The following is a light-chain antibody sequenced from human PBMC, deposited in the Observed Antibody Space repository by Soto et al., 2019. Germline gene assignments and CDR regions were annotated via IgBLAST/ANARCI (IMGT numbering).Light chain of an antibody. CDR1: SGHSSYA. CDR2: PNSDGSH. V-gene: IGLV4-69*01. Sequence: QPVLTQSPSASASLGASVKLTCTLSSGHSSYAIAWHQQQPEKGPRYLMKPNSDGSHSKGDGIPDRFSGSSSGAERYLTISSLQSEDEADYYCQTWGTGIRVFGTGTKVTVL. CDR3: QTWGTGIRV. J-gene: IGLJ1*01.